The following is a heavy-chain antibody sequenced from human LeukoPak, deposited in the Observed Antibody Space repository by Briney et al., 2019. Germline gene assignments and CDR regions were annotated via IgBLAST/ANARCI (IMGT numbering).Heavy chain of an antibody. Sequence: PGGPLRLSCAASGFTFSSYEMNWVRQAPGKGLEWVSYISSSSSTIYYADSVKGRFTISRDNAKNSLYLQMNSLRAEDTAAYYCARDFHRRLYDSSAYHPYWGQGTLVTVSS. V-gene: IGHV3-48*01. CDR3: ARDFHRRLYDSSAYHPY. D-gene: IGHD3-22*01. CDR1: GFTFSSYE. CDR2: ISSSSSTI. J-gene: IGHJ4*02.